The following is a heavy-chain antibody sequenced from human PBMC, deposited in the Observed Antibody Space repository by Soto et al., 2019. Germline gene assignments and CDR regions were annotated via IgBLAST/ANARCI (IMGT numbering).Heavy chain of an antibody. CDR3: APLSVSLSGPYGIHV. D-gene: IGHD2-15*01. CDR1: GYSVTSSDYY. J-gene: IGHJ6*02. CDR2: MFYSGLT. V-gene: IGHV4-39*01. Sequence: SETLSLTCSVSGYSVTSSDYYWAWIRQPPGKGLEWIGSMFYSGLTYYNPSLKSRVTLSVDTSKNQFSVRLNSVTAADTAVYYCAPLSVSLSGPYGIHVWGQGTTVTVAS.